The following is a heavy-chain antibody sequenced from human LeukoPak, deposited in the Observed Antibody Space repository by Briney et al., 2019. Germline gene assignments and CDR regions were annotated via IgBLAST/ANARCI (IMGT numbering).Heavy chain of an antibody. Sequence: ASVKVSCKASGYTFINYDINWGRQATGQEGEWMGGMNPNSGNTGYTQKFQGRVTMTRNTSISTAYMELSSLRSEDTAVYYCARGVGDFWSLYYYYYMDVWGKGTTVTVSS. CDR1: GYTFINYD. J-gene: IGHJ6*03. CDR3: ARGVGDFWSLYYYYYMDV. D-gene: IGHD3-3*01. V-gene: IGHV1-8*01. CDR2: MNPNSGNT.